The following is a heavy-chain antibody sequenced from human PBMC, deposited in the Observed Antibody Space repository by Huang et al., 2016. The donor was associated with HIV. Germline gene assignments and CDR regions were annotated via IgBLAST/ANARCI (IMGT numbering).Heavy chain of an antibody. CDR2: ISSRGSDI. CDR3: ARSSGELGAPHN. Sequence: QVQLVESGGGLVKPGGSLRLSCAASGFTFSDYYMSWIRQAPGKRREWVSDISSRGSDIYYTDSVKGRFTISRDNAKNSLYLQMNSLRAEDTAVYYCARSSGELGAPHNWGQGTLVTVSS. V-gene: IGHV3-11*01. J-gene: IGHJ4*02. CDR1: GFTFSDYY. D-gene: IGHD1-26*01.